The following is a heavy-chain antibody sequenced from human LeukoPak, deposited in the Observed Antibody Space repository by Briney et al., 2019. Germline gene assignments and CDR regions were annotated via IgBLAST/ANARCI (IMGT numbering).Heavy chain of an antibody. J-gene: IGHJ4*02. CDR3: ARVGYYTSGSYSLDY. CDR2: ISSSSSTI. Sequence: GGSLRLSCAASGFTFSNYWMSWVRQAPGKGLEWVSYISSSSSTIYYADSVKGRFTISRDNAKNSLYLQMNSLRDEDTAMYYCARVGYYTSGSYSLDYWGQGTLVTVSS. CDR1: GFTFSNYW. V-gene: IGHV3-48*02. D-gene: IGHD3-10*01.